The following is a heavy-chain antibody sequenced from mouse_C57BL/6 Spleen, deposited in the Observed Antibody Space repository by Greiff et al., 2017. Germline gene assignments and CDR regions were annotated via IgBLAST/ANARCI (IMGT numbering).Heavy chain of an antibody. Sequence: VQLQQSGAELVRPGASVKLSCTASGFNIKDYYMHWVKQRPEQGLEWIGRIDPEDGDTEYAPKFQGKATLTADTSSNTAFLQLSSLTSEDTAVYYCTTTTVEEAYFDYWGQGTTLTVSS. V-gene: IGHV14-1*01. J-gene: IGHJ2*01. D-gene: IGHD1-1*01. CDR1: GFNIKDYY. CDR2: IDPEDGDT. CDR3: TTTTVEEAYFDY.